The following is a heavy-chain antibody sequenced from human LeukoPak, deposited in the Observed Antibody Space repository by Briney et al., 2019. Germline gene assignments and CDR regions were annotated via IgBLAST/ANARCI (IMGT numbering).Heavy chain of an antibody. CDR2: INHSGST. CDR3: ARGVLLWFGESPSSSYYYYYGMDV. CDR1: GGSFSGYY. J-gene: IGHJ6*02. V-gene: IGHV4-34*01. D-gene: IGHD3-10*01. Sequence: SETLSLTCAVYGGSFSGYYWSWIRQPPGKGLEWIGEINHSGSTNYNPSLKSRVTISVDTSKNQFSLQLNSVTPEDTAVYYCARGVLLWFGESPSSSYYYYYGMDVWGQGTTVTVSS.